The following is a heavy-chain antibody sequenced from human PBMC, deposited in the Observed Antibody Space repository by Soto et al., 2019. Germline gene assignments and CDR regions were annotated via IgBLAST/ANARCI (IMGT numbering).Heavy chain of an antibody. J-gene: IGHJ4*02. Sequence: GGSLRLSCAASGFTFSSYAMSWVRQAPGKGLEWVSAISGSGGSTYYADSVKGRFTISRDNSKNTLYLQMNSLRAEDTAVYYCAKDPGRDYREDYFDYWGQGTLVTVSS. CDR1: GFTFSSYA. CDR2: ISGSGGST. CDR3: AKDPGRDYREDYFDY. V-gene: IGHV3-23*01. D-gene: IGHD1-26*01.